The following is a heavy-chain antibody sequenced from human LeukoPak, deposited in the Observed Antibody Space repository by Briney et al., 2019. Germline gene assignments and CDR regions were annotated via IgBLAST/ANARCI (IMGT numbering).Heavy chain of an antibody. CDR1: GFTVSSNY. CDR3: ARGEAVGYTVERLW. V-gene: IGHV3-53*01. Sequence: GGSLRLSCAASGFTVSSNYMGWVRQAPGKGLKWVSVIYGDGSSYYADSVKGRFTISRDNSKNTLHLQMNSLRAEDTAVYYCARGEAVGYTVERLWWGQGTLVTVSP. CDR2: IYGDGSS. D-gene: IGHD5/OR15-5a*01. J-gene: IGHJ4*02.